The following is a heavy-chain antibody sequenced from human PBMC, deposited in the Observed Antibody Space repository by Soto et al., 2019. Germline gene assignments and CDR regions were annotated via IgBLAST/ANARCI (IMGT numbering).Heavy chain of an antibody. D-gene: IGHD4-4*01. Sequence: EVQLVESGGGLVQAGGSLRLFCAASGFTFSNYEMNWVRQAPGKGLEWVLYIGTRGRTIYYADSVKGRFTISRDNAKNSLYLQMNSLRAEDTAVYYCARDPAIYSGKFDYGLDVWGQGTTVTVSS. CDR3: ARDPAIYSGKFDYGLDV. CDR1: GFTFSNYE. V-gene: IGHV3-48*03. CDR2: IGTRGRTI. J-gene: IGHJ6*02.